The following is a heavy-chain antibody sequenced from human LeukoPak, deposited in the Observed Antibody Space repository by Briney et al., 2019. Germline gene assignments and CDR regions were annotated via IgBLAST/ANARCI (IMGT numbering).Heavy chain of an antibody. V-gene: IGHV5-51*01. CDR3: ARLDGSGIYYFDS. Sequence: GESLKISCKGSGYSFSIYWIGWVRQMPGKGLEWMGIIYPDDSDTGYSPSFQGQVTISADKSISTAYLQWSSLKASDTAMYYCARLDGSGIYYFDSWGHGTLVTVSS. CDR1: GYSFSIYW. J-gene: IGHJ4*01. D-gene: IGHD3-10*01. CDR2: IYPDDSDT.